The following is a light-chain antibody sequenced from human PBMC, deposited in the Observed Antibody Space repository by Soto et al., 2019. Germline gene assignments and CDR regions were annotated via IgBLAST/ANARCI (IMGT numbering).Light chain of an antibody. CDR1: QNIRSY. CDR2: GAS. CDR3: QQYGSSPRT. V-gene: IGKV3-20*01. Sequence: IVLTQSPATLSVSPGNRATLSCRASQNIRSYVIWYQQKPGQAPRLLIYGASIRATGIPDRFSGRGSGKDFTLTISRLETEDFAVYYCQQYGSSPRTFGQGTNLDI. J-gene: IGKJ1*01.